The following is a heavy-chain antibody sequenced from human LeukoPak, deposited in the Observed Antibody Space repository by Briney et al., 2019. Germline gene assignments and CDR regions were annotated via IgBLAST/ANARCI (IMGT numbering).Heavy chain of an antibody. CDR3: ARARGPRSSSWSFDY. D-gene: IGHD6-13*01. J-gene: IGHJ4*02. Sequence: GASVKVSCKASGYTLTSYGISWVRQAPGQGLEWMGWISACNGNTNYAQKLQGRVTMTTDTSTSTAYMELRSLRSDDTAVYYCARARGPRSSSWSFDYWGQGTLVTVSS. CDR1: GYTLTSYG. CDR2: ISACNGNT. V-gene: IGHV1-18*01.